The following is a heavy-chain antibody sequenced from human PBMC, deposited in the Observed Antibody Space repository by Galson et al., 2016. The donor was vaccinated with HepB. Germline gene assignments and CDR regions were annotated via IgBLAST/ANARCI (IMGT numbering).Heavy chain of an antibody. Sequence: SLRLSCAASGFTFSSYSMNWVRQAPGKGLEWVSSISSTTTYIYYADSVKVRFTNSRDNSKNTLYLQMNSLRAEDTAIYYCAKVGTTVLTPGKYRLEYFQLWGQGTLVTVSS. D-gene: IGHD4-23*01. CDR1: GFTFSSYS. CDR3: AKVGTTVLTPGKYRLEYFQL. V-gene: IGHV3-21*04. J-gene: IGHJ1*01. CDR2: ISSTTTYI.